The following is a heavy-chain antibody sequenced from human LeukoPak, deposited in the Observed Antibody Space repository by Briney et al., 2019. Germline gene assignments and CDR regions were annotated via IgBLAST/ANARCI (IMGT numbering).Heavy chain of an antibody. V-gene: IGHV4-59*01. J-gene: IGHJ6*02. CDR3: ARVLVTVTTDYYYYAMDV. Sequence: SETLSLTCTVSGDSISSYYWTWIRQPPGKGLEWIGYIYYSGSTNYNPSLKSRVTISVDTSKNHFSLKLSSVTAADTAVYHCARVLVTVTTDYYYYAMDVWGQGTTVTVSS. CDR2: IYYSGST. CDR1: GDSISSYY. D-gene: IGHD4-17*01.